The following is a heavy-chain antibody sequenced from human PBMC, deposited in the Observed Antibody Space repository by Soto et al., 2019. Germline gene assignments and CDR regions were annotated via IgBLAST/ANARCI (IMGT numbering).Heavy chain of an antibody. CDR1: GYTFTSYA. V-gene: IGHV1-3*01. CDR3: ARDHQYQLLFTAYYYGMDV. D-gene: IGHD2-2*01. J-gene: IGHJ6*02. Sequence: ASVKVSCKASGYTFTSYAMHWVRQAPGQRLEWMGWINAGNGNTKYSQKFQGRVTITRDTSASTAYMELSSLRSEDTAVYYCARDHQYQLLFTAYYYGMDVWGQGTTVTVSS. CDR2: INAGNGNT.